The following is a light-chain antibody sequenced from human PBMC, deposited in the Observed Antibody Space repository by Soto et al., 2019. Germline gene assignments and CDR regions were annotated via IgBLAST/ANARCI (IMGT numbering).Light chain of an antibody. Sequence: QAVVTQPPSASVTPGQRVTISCSGSSSDIGSNPVNWYQQLPGTAPKLLIFANDQRPSGVPDRFSGSKSGTSASLAISDLQSEDEADYYCGAWDGTLRDLAFGGGTKLTVL. CDR1: SSDIGSNP. V-gene: IGLV1-44*01. CDR2: AND. CDR3: GAWDGTLRDLA. J-gene: IGLJ2*01.